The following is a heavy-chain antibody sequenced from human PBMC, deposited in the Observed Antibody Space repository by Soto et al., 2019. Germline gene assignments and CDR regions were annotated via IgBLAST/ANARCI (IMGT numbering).Heavy chain of an antibody. D-gene: IGHD2-2*01. Sequence: SETLSLTCAVSSGSISSSNWWSWVRQPPGKGLEWIGEIYHSGSTNYNPSLKIRVTISVDKSKNQFSLKLSSVTAADTAVYYCATSLLGYCSSTSCYVPSYYYYMDVWGKGTTVTVSS. CDR2: IYHSGST. CDR1: SGSISSSNW. J-gene: IGHJ6*03. V-gene: IGHV4-4*02. CDR3: ATSLLGYCSSTSCYVPSYYYYMDV.